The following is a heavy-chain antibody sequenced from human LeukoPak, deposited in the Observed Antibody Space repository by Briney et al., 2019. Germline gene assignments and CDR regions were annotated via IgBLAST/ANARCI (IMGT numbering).Heavy chain of an antibody. V-gene: IGHV3-33*01. CDR3: ARVLWFGEVLKGDAFDI. CDR1: GFXFSSYG. D-gene: IGHD3-10*01. J-gene: IGHJ3*02. Sequence: GGSLRLSCAASGFXFSSYGIHWVRQAPGKGLEWVAVIWYDGSNKYYGDSVKGRFTISRDNSRNTLYLQMTSLRAEDTAVYYCARVLWFGEVLKGDAFDIWGQGTMVTVSS. CDR2: IWYDGSNK.